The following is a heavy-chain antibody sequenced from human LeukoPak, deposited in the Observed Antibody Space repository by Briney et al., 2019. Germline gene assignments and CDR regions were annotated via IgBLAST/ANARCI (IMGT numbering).Heavy chain of an antibody. J-gene: IGHJ4*02. CDR3: ARGYGSGSYNNFNQ. V-gene: IGHV4-59*01. CDR1: GGSISSYY. D-gene: IGHD3-10*01. CDR2: IYYSGST. Sequence: SETLSLTCTVSGGSISSYYWSWIRQPPGKGLEWIGYIYYSGSTNYNPSLKSRVTISVDTSKNQFSLKLSSVTAADTAVYYCARGYGSGSYNNFNQWGQGLLVAVSS.